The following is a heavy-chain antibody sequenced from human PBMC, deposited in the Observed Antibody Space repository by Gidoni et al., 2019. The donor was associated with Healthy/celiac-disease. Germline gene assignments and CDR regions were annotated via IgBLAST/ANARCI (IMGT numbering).Heavy chain of an antibody. D-gene: IGHD3-16*01. CDR2: INHSGST. CDR1: GGSFSGYY. Sequence: QVQLQQWGAGLLKPSETLSLTCAVYGGSFSGYYWSWIRQPPGKGLEWIGEINHSGSTNYNPSLKSRVTISVDTSKNQFSLKLSSVTAADTAVYYCARRKPYRDYDTAGFDYWGQGTLVTVSS. J-gene: IGHJ4*02. V-gene: IGHV4-34*01. CDR3: ARRKPYRDYDTAGFDY.